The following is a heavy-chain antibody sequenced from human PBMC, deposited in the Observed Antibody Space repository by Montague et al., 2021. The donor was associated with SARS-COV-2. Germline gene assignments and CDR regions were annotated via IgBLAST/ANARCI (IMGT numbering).Heavy chain of an antibody. V-gene: IGHV2-5*02. Sequence: PALVKPTQTLTLTCTFSGFSLSTSAVGVGWIRQPPGKALQWLALIYWDDDERYSPSLKTRLTVTKDTSKNQVVLTMTNMDPVDTATYYCAHLHTGFWSAYYSTWGQGTLVTASS. CDR3: AHLHTGFWSAYYST. CDR2: IYWDDDE. D-gene: IGHD3-3*01. J-gene: IGHJ5*02. CDR1: GFSLSTSAVG.